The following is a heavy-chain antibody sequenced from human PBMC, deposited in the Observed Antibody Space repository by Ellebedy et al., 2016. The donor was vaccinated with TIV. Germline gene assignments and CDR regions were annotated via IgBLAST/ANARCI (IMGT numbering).Heavy chain of an antibody. CDR3: ARDAGGYSYGLDY. V-gene: IGHV3-21*01. CDR1: GFTFSSYS. J-gene: IGHJ4*02. D-gene: IGHD5-18*01. Sequence: GESLKISXAASGFTFSSYSMNWVRQAPGKGLEWVSSISSSSSYIYYADSVKGRFTISRDNAKNSLYLQMNSLRAENTAVYYCARDAGGYSYGLDYWGQGTLVTVSS. CDR2: ISSSSSYI.